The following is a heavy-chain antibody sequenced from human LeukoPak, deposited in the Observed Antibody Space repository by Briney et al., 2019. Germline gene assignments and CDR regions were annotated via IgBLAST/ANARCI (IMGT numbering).Heavy chain of an antibody. CDR1: GYTFTNYG. J-gene: IGHJ6*02. D-gene: IGHD2-2*01. Sequence: ASIKVSCKASGYTFTNYGFSWVRQAPGQGLEWMGWISTYSCNTNYAQQLQGRVTMTSDTSTSTVYMELRSLRSDDTAVYYCARGYCRSTSCHEPPLYGMDVWGLGTTVTVS. CDR3: ARGYCRSTSCHEPPLYGMDV. CDR2: ISTYSCNT. V-gene: IGHV1-18*04.